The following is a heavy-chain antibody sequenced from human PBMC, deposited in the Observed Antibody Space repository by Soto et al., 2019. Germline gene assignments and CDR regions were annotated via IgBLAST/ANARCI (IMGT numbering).Heavy chain of an antibody. CDR1: GFTFSSYA. CDR3: ARDGSGLDY. D-gene: IGHD3-3*01. CDR2: ISYDGSNK. J-gene: IGHJ4*02. V-gene: IGHV3-30-3*01. Sequence: GGSLRLSCAASGFTFSSYAMHWVRQAPGKGLEWVAVISYDGSNKYYADSVKGRFTISRDNSKNTLYLQMNSLRAEDTAVYYCARDGSGLDYWGQGTLVTVPQ.